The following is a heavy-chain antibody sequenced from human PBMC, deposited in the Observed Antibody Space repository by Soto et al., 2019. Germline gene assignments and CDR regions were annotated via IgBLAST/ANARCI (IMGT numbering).Heavy chain of an antibody. D-gene: IGHD2-15*01. V-gene: IGHV4-61*01. CDR1: GGSVSSGSYY. Sequence: PSETLSLTCTVSGGSVSSGSYYWSWIRQPPGKGLEWIGYIYYSGSTNYNPSLKSRVTISVDTSKNQFSLKLSSVTAADTAVYYCARRGGERIYYYYYGMDVWGQGTTVTVSS. J-gene: IGHJ6*02. CDR3: ARRGGERIYYYYYGMDV. CDR2: IYYSGST.